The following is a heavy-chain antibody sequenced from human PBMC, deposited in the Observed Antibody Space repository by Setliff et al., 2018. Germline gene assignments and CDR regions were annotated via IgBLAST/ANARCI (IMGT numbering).Heavy chain of an antibody. CDR1: GGTFSSYA. CDR2: IIPIFGTA. CDR3: ARGYRGYYNFWSGSQGANWFDP. Sequence: SVKVSCKASGGTFSSYAISWVQQAPGQGLEWMGRIIPIFGTANYAQKFQGRVTITADKSTSTAYMELSSLRSEDTAVYYCARGYRGYYNFWSGSQGANWFDPWGQGTLVTVSS. V-gene: IGHV1-69*06. D-gene: IGHD3-3*01. J-gene: IGHJ5*02.